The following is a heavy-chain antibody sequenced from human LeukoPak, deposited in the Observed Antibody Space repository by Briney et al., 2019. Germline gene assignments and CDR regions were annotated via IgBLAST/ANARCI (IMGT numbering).Heavy chain of an antibody. CDR3: ARDPVGGWSDY. V-gene: IGHV3-48*04. D-gene: IGHD6-19*01. CDR1: GFTFNSYS. CDR2: ISGSRSTI. Sequence: GGSLRLSCAASGFTFNSYSMNWVRQAPGKGLEWVSYISGSRSTIYYADSVKGRFTISRDNAKNSLSLQMNSLRAEDTAVYYCARDPVGGWSDYWGQGTLVTVSS. J-gene: IGHJ4*02.